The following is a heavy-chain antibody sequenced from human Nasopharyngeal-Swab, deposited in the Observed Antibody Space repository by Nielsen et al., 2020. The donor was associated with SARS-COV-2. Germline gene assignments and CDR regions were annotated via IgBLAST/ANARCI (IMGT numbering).Heavy chain of an antibody. J-gene: IGHJ4*02. CDR2: ISSSSSYI. Sequence: GESLKISCAASGFTFSSYSMNWVRQAPGKGLEWVSSISSSSSYIYYADSVKGRFTISGDNAKNSLYLQMNSLRAEDTAVYYCARDVGFIDPAYWGQGTLVTVSS. V-gene: IGHV3-21*01. D-gene: IGHD6-25*01. CDR3: ARDVGFIDPAY. CDR1: GFTFSSYS.